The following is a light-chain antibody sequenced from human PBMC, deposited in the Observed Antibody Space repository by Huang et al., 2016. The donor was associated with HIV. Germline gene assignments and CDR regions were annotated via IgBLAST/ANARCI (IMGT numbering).Light chain of an antibody. CDR1: QSVSTYY. J-gene: IGKJ1*01. CDR3: HHYGGSSWT. V-gene: IGKV3-20*01. Sequence: DIVLTQSPGTLSLSPGRGATLSCRASQSVSTYYLAWYQQKPGQAPRLLIHGTSTRATGIPDRFSCSGSGTDFTLTISGLEPEDSAVYYCHHYGGSSWTFGLGTKVEIK. CDR2: GTS.